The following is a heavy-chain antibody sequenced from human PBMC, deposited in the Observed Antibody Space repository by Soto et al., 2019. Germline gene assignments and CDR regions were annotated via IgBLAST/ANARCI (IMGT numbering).Heavy chain of an antibody. Sequence: DVKLLASGGGLVQPGGSLRLSCAASQFTFSSFAMTWVRQAPGKGLEWVSFISETGDSLSYAESVKGRFTISRDNSKNTLYLQMSSLRPEDTAVYYCVKGGWLDYWGQGTLVTVSS. CDR1: QFTFSSFA. J-gene: IGHJ4*02. CDR2: ISETGDSL. V-gene: IGHV3-23*01. D-gene: IGHD3-10*01. CDR3: VKGGWLDY.